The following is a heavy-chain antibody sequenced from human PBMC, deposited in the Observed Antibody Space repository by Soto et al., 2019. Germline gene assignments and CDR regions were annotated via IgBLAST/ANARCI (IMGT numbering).Heavy chain of an antibody. Sequence: QVQLVQSGGEVKKPGASVKVSCKASGYTFTIYGINWVRQAPGQGLEWMGWISPDNGNTNYAQKLQGRVTMTTDTSTSTAYMELRSLRSDDTAVYYCARALGDSGYAGMDVWGQGTTVTVSS. D-gene: IGHD5-12*01. CDR2: ISPDNGNT. J-gene: IGHJ6*02. CDR3: ARALGDSGYAGMDV. CDR1: GYTFTIYG. V-gene: IGHV1-18*01.